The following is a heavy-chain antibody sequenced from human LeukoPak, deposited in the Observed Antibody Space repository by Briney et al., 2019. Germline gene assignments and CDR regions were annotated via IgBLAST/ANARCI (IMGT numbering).Heavy chain of an antibody. CDR1: GGSFNGYY. D-gene: IGHD6-19*01. V-gene: IGHV4-34*01. CDR2: ISQSRTT. CDR3: ARLVAGIVHD. J-gene: IGHJ4*02. Sequence: KPSETLSLTCTVYGGSFNGYYWSWIRQPPGKGLEWIGDISQSRTTNYNPSLKSRVTISVDTSRNQFSLKLSSVTAADTAVYYCARLVAGIVHDWGQGTLVTVSS.